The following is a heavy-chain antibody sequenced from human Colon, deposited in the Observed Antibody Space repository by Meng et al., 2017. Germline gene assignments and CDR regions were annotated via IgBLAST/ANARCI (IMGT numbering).Heavy chain of an antibody. V-gene: IGHV1-18*01. J-gene: IGHJ4*02. Sequence: QVQLVQSGAEVKKPGASVKVSCKASGYTFTSYGLSWLRQAPGQGLEWLGWISTYSGNTNYAQKFQGRVTMTTDTSTNTAYMELRSLRSDDTAMYYCARDRQWLGSDYWGQGTLVTVSS. D-gene: IGHD6-19*01. CDR3: ARDRQWLGSDY. CDR2: ISTYSGNT. CDR1: GYTFTSYG.